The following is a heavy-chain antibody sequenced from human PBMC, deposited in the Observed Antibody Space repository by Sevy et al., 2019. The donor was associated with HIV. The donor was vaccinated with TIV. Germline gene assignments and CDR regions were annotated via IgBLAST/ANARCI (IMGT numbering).Heavy chain of an antibody. J-gene: IGHJ6*02. CDR2: ISWNSGSI. Sequence: GGSLRLSCAASGFSFDDYAMHWVRQAPGKGLEWVSGISWNSGSIGYADSVKGRFTISRDNAKNSLYLQMNSLRAEDMALYYCAKGYGGYVYYYGMDVWGQGTTVTVSS. CDR1: GFSFDDYA. D-gene: IGHD5-12*01. V-gene: IGHV3-9*03. CDR3: AKGYGGYVYYYGMDV.